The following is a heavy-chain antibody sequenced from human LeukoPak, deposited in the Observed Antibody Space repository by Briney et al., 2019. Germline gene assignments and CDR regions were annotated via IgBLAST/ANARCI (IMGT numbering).Heavy chain of an antibody. D-gene: IGHD2-2*01. J-gene: IGHJ3*02. CDR1: GDSISTFS. CDR3: ARDVPYCSTTSCYVFDI. CDR2: FYYAGST. V-gene: IGHV4-59*01. Sequence: PSETLSLTCTVSGDSISTFSWSWIRQSPGKGLEWIGYFYYAGSTNYNPSLQSRATISVDTSQNLFSLKLSSVNAADTAVYYCARDVPYCSTTSCYVFDIWGQGTMVTVSS.